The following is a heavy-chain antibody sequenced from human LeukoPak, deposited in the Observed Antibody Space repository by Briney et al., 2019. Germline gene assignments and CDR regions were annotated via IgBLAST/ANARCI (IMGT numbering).Heavy chain of an antibody. CDR1: GGSISSGDYY. CDR2: IYYSGST. D-gene: IGHD2-2*01. J-gene: IGHJ4*01. CDR3: ARAEPSSSTAPGY. V-gene: IGHV4-30-4*08. Sequence: ASQTLSLTCTVSGGSISSGDYYWSWIRQPPGKGLEWIGYIYYSGSTYYNPSLKSRVTISVDTSKNQFSLKLSSVTAADTALYYCARAEPSSSTAPGYWGHGTLVTVSS.